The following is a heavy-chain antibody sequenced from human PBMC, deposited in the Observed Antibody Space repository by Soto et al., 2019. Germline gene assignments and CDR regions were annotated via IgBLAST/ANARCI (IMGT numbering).Heavy chain of an antibody. CDR2: ISAYNGNT. D-gene: IGHD5-18*01. CDR3: ARTSRRGYSYGYFDY. Sequence: EASVKVSCKASGYTFTSYGISWVRQAPGQGLEWMGWISAYNGNTNYAQKLQGRVTMTTDTSTSTAYMELRSLRSDDTAVYYCARTSRRGYSYGYFDYWGQGTLVTVSS. J-gene: IGHJ4*02. V-gene: IGHV1-18*01. CDR1: GYTFTSYG.